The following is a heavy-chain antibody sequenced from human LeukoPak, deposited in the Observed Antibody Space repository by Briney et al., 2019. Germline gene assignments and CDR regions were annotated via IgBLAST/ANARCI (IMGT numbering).Heavy chain of an antibody. CDR2: IIPIFGTA. D-gene: IGHD2-15*01. J-gene: IGHJ6*03. V-gene: IGHV1-69*05. CDR1: GGTFSSYA. Sequence: SVKVSCKASGGTFSSYAISWVRQAPGQGLEWMGRIIPIFGTANYAQKFQGRVTITTDESTSTAYMELSSLRSEDTAVYYCARDLGVVAAAYYYYMDVWGKGTTVTVSS. CDR3: ARDLGVVAAAYYYYMDV.